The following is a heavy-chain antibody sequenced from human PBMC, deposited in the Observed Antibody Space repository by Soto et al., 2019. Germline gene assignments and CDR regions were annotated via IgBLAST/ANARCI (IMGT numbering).Heavy chain of an antibody. Sequence: WETLSLTCAVYGGSFSVYYWSWIRQPPGKGLEWIGEINHSGSTNYNPSLKSRVTISVDTSKNQFSLKLSSVTAADTAVYYCARYLRGTSYYVFWSGYYLGVSIDTLGQGIMV. CDR1: GGSFSVYY. J-gene: IGHJ3*02. V-gene: IGHV4-34*01. D-gene: IGHD3-3*01. CDR3: ARYLRGTSYYVFWSGYYLGVSIDT. CDR2: INHSGST.